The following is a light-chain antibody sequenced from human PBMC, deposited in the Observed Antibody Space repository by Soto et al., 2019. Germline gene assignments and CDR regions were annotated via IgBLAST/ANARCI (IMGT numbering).Light chain of an antibody. CDR2: DAS. CDR1: QSVGSF. V-gene: IGKV3-11*01. CDR3: QHRSNWLGT. Sequence: EIVLTQSPATLSLSPGERATLSCRASQSVGSFLAWYQQKSRQAPRLLIYDASNRAPGIPARFSGSGSGTDFTLTISSLEPEDFAVYYCQHRSNWLGTFGPGTKVDIK. J-gene: IGKJ3*01.